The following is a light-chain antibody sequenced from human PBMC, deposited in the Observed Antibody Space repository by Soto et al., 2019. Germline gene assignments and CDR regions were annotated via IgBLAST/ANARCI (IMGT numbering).Light chain of an antibody. CDR2: GAA. Sequence: EIVFPHSPCPLSLPPGERATLPCRASQSFSSPYLAWYQQKPGQAPRLLIYGAATRATGVPDRFSGSGFGTDFTLSSSSLEPEDFAVYYCQQYEDSPFTFGPGTKVDIK. CDR1: QSFSSPY. CDR3: QQYEDSPFT. V-gene: IGKV3-20*01. J-gene: IGKJ3*01.